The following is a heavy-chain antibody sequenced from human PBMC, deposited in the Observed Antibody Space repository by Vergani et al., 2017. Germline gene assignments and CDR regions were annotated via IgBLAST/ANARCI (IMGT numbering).Heavy chain of an antibody. D-gene: IGHD3-10*01. J-gene: IGHJ5*02. CDR2: FDPEDGET. V-gene: IGHV1-24*01. CDR1: GYTLTELS. Sequence: QVQLVQSGAEVKKPGASVKVSCKVSGYTLTELSMHWVRQAPGKGLEWMGGFDPEDGETIYAQKFQGRVTMTEDTSTDTAYMELSSLRSEDTAVYYCATDHRLGSGSYFGGGWFDPWGQGTLVTVSS. CDR3: ATDHRLGSGSYFGGGWFDP.